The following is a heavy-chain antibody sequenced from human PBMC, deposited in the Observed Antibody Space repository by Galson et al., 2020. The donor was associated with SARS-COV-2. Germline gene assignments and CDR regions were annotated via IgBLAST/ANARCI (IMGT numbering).Heavy chain of an antibody. CDR2: SGDTGNT. Sequence: GESLTISCAASGFTFSTYGMSWVRQAPGQGPEWVSTSGDTGNTYYSVSVKGRFTISRDYAKNTVYLQMNSLRAEDTAIYYCAKRDSSGRFYFDYWGQGTLVTVSS. J-gene: IGHJ4*02. D-gene: IGHD6-25*01. CDR3: AKRDSSGRFYFDY. V-gene: IGHV3-23*01. CDR1: GFTFSTYG.